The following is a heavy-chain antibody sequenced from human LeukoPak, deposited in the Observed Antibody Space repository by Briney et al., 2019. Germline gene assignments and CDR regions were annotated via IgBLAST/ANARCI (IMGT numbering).Heavy chain of an antibody. CDR2: ISYDGSNK. CDR3: AKGTMIENYYYYGMDV. D-gene: IGHD3-22*01. Sequence: GGSLRLSCAASGFTFSSYGMHWVRQAPGKGLEWVAVISYDGSNKYYADSVKGRFTISRDNSKNTLYLQMNSLRAEDTAVYYCAKGTMIENYYYYGMDVWGQGTTVTVSS. CDR1: GFTFSSYG. J-gene: IGHJ6*02. V-gene: IGHV3-30*18.